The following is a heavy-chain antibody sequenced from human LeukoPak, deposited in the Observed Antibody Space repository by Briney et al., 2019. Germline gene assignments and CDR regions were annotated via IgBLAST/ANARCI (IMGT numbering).Heavy chain of an antibody. J-gene: IGHJ4*02. CDR2: INHSGST. CDR3: ARDGSGRY. CDR1: GGSFSGYY. V-gene: IGHV4-34*01. D-gene: IGHD3-10*01. Sequence: KPSETLPLTCAVYGGSFSGYYWSWIRQPPGKGLEWIGEINHSGSTNYNPSLKSRVTISVDTSKNQFSLKLSSVTAADTAVYYCARDGSGRYWGQGTLVTVSS.